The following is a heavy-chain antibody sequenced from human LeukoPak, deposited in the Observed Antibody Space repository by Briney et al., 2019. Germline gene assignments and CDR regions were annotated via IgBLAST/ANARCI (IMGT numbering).Heavy chain of an antibody. D-gene: IGHD5-12*01. CDR2: IIGCSGST. Sequence: GGSLRLSCVASGFSFNNYAMNWVRQAPGKGLEWVSLIIGCSGSTFYADSVKGRFTISRDKFKNTLYLQMNSLRAEDTAVYYCAKGAYDYIEIAYFDYWGQGSLVTVSS. CDR1: GFSFNNYA. J-gene: IGHJ4*02. CDR3: AKGAYDYIEIAYFDY. V-gene: IGHV3-23*01.